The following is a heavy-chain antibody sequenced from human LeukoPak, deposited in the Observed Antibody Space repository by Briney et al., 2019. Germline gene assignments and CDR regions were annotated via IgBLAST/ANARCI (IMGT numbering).Heavy chain of an antibody. CDR1: GYTFTNYA. CDR2: ISDYNGNT. J-gene: IGHJ4*02. Sequence: GATVTVTCKASGYTFTNYAISWVRQAPGQGLEWMGWISDYNGNTNYAQKFKGRVTMTTDTSTSTAYMELRSLTSDDTAVYYCSRGDYYDSSGYFPVMNYWGQGTLVTVSS. V-gene: IGHV1-18*01. CDR3: SRGDYYDSSGYFPVMNY. D-gene: IGHD3-22*01.